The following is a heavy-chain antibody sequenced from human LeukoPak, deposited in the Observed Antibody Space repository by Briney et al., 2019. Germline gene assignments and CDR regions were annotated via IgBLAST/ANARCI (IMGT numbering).Heavy chain of an antibody. CDR3: ARHSGYDFSVCY. D-gene: IGHD5-12*01. V-gene: IGHV4-39*01. CDR2: IYYSGST. CDR1: GGSISSSIYY. J-gene: IGHJ4*02. Sequence: PSETLSLTCTVCGGSISSSIYYWGWIRQPPGKGLEWIGSIYYSGSTYYNPSLKSRVTISVDTAKNQFSLKLSSVTAADTAVYYCARHSGYDFSVCYWGQGNLVTVSS.